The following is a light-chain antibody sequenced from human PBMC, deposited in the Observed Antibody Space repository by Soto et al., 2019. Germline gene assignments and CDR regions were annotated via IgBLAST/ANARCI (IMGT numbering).Light chain of an antibody. V-gene: IGKV1-5*01. CDR1: QSISRL. CDR3: HSRA. CDR2: DAS. J-gene: IGKJ5*01. Sequence: DIQMTQSPSTLSASVGDRVTITCRASQSISRLFAWYQQKPGKAPKLLIYDASTLESGVPSRFSGSGSETEFTLTISRLQPDDFATYFCHSRAFGQGTRLENK.